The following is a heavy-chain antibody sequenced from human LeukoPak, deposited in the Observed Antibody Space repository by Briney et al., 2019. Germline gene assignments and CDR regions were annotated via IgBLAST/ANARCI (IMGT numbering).Heavy chain of an antibody. Sequence: SETLSLTCTVSGGSISSSSPYWGWIRQPPGKGLEWIGSIYYSGSTNYNPSLKSRVTISVDTSKNQFSLKLRSVTAADTAVYYCARVVQSTDSSGFYLPEYFQHWGQGTLVTVSS. V-gene: IGHV4-39*07. J-gene: IGHJ1*01. CDR1: GGSISSSSPY. CDR3: ARVVQSTDSSGFYLPEYFQH. CDR2: IYYSGST. D-gene: IGHD3-22*01.